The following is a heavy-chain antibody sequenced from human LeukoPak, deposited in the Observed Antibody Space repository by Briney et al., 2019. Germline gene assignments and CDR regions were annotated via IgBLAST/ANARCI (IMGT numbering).Heavy chain of an antibody. J-gene: IGHJ1*01. Sequence: ASVKVSCKASGYTFTSYGISWVRQAPGQGLERMGRISAYYGNTNYAQKLQGRVTMTRDTSISTAYMELSRLKSDDTAVYYCARGSFSADAPLVLDYFHHWGQGTLVTVSS. V-gene: IGHV1-18*01. CDR1: GYTFTSYG. CDR2: ISAYYGNT. D-gene: IGHD5-18*01. CDR3: ARGSFSADAPLVLDYFHH.